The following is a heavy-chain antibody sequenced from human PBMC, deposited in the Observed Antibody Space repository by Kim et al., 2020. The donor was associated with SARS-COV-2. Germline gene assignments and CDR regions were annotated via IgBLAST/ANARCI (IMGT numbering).Heavy chain of an antibody. CDR2: ISYDGSNK. J-gene: IGHJ6*04. D-gene: IGHD2-2*01. Sequence: GGSLRLSCAASGFTFSSYAMHWVRQAPGKGLEWVAVISYDGSNKYYADSVKGRFTISSDNSKNTLYLQMNSLRAEDTAVYYCARGVVPAAMLGRAYMDVWGEGTTVTVCS. CDR1: GFTFSSYA. CDR3: ARGVVPAAMLGRAYMDV. V-gene: IGHV3-30*04.